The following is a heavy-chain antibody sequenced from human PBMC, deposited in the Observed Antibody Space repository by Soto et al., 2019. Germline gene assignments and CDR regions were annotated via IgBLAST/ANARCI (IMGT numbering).Heavy chain of an antibody. J-gene: IGHJ3*02. CDR2: IFYSGST. D-gene: IGHD5-12*01. CDR3: ARSLPYRGFDN. Sequence: SETLSLTCTVSGGSISSYYWNWIRQTPGKGLEWIGYIFYSGSTYYKPSLKSRVTMSVDTSKNQFSLKLSSVTAADTAVYYCARSLPYRGFDNWGQGTMVT. CDR1: GGSISSYY. V-gene: IGHV4-59*01.